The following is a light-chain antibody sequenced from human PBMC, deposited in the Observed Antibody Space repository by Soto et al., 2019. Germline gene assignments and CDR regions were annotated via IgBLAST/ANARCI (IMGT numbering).Light chain of an antibody. CDR3: LQFESPTLYT. CDR2: DAS. V-gene: IGKV1-5*01. CDR1: QNINAW. Sequence: DIHMTQSPSSLSVSVGDRVTITCRTSQNINAWLAWYQQRPGQAPKLLIYDASTVQSGVPSRFSGSGSGTEFTLTISSLQPDDFAVYYCLQFESPTLYTFGQGTKVDIK. J-gene: IGKJ2*01.